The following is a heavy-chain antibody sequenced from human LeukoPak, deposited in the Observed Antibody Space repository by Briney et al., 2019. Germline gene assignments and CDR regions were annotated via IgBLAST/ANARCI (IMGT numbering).Heavy chain of an antibody. CDR3: ARHDILTGYYPWWFDP. Sequence: GESLMISCKGSGYSFTSYWISWVRQMPGKGLEWMGRIDPSDSYTNYSPSFQGHVTISADKSISTAYLQWSSLKASDTAMYYCARHDILTGYYPWWFDPWGQGTLVTVSS. J-gene: IGHJ5*02. CDR1: GYSFTSYW. CDR2: IDPSDSYT. V-gene: IGHV5-10-1*01. D-gene: IGHD3-9*01.